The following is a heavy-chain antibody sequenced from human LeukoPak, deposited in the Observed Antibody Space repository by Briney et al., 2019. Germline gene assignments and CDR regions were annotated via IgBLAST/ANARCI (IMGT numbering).Heavy chain of an antibody. CDR1: GFTFSSYW. CDR2: IKQDGSEK. D-gene: IGHD5-24*01. J-gene: IGHJ4*02. CDR3: ARTEGDGYNPFDY. Sequence: GGSLRLSCAASGFTFSSYWMSWVRQAPGKGLEWVANIKQDGSEKYYVDSVKGRFTISRDNAKNSLYLQMNSLRAEDTAVYYCARTEGDGYNPFDYWGQGTLVTVSS. V-gene: IGHV3-7*03.